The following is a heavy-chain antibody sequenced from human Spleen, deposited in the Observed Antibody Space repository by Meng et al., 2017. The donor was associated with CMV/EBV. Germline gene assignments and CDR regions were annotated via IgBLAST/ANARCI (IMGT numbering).Heavy chain of an antibody. CDR2: INGDGTST. V-gene: IGHV3-74*01. D-gene: IGHD3-9*01. CDR3: ARDILTTPHFDF. Sequence: GDSLKISCKASGFPFRTYWMHWVRQVPGKGRVWVSRINGDGTSTSYADSVKGRLTISRDNAENTLFLQMNSLSAEDTAFYYCARDILTTPHFDFWGQGALVTVSS. J-gene: IGHJ4*02. CDR1: GFPFRTYW.